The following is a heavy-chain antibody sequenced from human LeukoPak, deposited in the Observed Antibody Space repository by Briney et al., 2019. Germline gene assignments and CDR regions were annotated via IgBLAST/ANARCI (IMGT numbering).Heavy chain of an antibody. J-gene: IGHJ5*02. Sequence: SETPSLTRAVYGGSFSGYYWSWIRQPPGKGLEWIGEINHSGSTNYNPSLKSRVTISVDTSKNQFSLKLSSVTAADTAVYYCARNWRGPWGQGTLVTVSS. CDR2: INHSGST. V-gene: IGHV4-34*01. D-gene: IGHD1-1*01. CDR1: GGSFSGYY. CDR3: ARNWRGP.